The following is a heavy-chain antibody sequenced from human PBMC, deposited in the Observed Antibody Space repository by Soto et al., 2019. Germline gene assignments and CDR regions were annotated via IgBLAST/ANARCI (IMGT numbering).Heavy chain of an antibody. CDR3: AREITIFGVVSMDV. CDR2: IYTSGST. J-gene: IGHJ6*02. CDR1: GGSISSYY. D-gene: IGHD3-3*01. V-gene: IGHV4-4*07. Sequence: SETLSLTCTVSGGSISSYYWSWIRQPAGKGLEWIGRIYTSGSTNYNPSLKSRVTMSVDTSKNQFSLKLSSVTAADTAVYYCAREITIFGVVSMDVWGQGTTVTVSS.